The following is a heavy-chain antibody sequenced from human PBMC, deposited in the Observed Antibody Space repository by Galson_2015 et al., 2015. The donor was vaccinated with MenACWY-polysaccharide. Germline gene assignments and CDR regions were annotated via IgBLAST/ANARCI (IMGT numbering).Heavy chain of an antibody. CDR1: GYTFTDYY. Sequence: SVKVSCKASGYTFTDYYIHWVRQAPGQGLEWMGWINPNSGGANSAQKFQGRVTMTRDTSISTAYMEVSRLRSDDTAVYYCARVPVRGANWGTFDYWGQGTLVTVSS. CDR3: ARVPVRGANWGTFDY. V-gene: IGHV1-2*02. D-gene: IGHD7-27*01. CDR2: INPNSGGA. J-gene: IGHJ4*02.